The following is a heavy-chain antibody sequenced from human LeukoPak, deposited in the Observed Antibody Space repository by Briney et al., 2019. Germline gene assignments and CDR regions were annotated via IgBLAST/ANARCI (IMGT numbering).Heavy chain of an antibody. CDR3: ARERNGLFDY. D-gene: IGHD3-3*01. CDR2: ITGGGDVT. V-gene: IGHV3-23*01. CDR1: GFTYSSYA. Sequence: SGGSLRLSCAASGFTYSSYAMSWVRQAPGEGLEWVALITGGGDVTYYADSVKGRFTISRDNSKSMVYLQMGSLRAEDTATYYCARERNGLFDYWGQGTLVTVSS. J-gene: IGHJ4*02.